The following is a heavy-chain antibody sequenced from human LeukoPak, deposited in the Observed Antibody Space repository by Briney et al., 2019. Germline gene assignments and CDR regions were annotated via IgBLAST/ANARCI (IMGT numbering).Heavy chain of an antibody. CDR2: IYHSGST. D-gene: IGHD6-6*01. CDR1: GYSISSGYY. Sequence: SETLSLTCTVSGYSISSGYYWGWIRQPPGKGLEWIGNIYHSGSTYYNPSLKSRVTTSVDTSKNQFSLKLSSVTAADTAVYYCVRSSSSIFDYWGQGTLVTVSS. J-gene: IGHJ4*02. CDR3: VRSSSSIFDY. V-gene: IGHV4-38-2*02.